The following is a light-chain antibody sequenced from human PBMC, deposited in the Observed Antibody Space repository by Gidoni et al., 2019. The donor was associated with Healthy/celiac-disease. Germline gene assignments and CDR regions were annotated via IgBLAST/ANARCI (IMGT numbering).Light chain of an antibody. J-gene: IGLJ1*01. Sequence: QSAQTQPASVSGSPGQSITISCTGTSSDVGSYTLVSWYQQNPGKAPKLMIYEGSKRPSGVSNRFSGSKSGNTASLTISGLQAEDEADYYCCSYAGSSTLVFGTGTKVTVL. CDR1: SSDVGSYTL. V-gene: IGLV2-23*01. CDR2: EGS. CDR3: CSYAGSSTLV.